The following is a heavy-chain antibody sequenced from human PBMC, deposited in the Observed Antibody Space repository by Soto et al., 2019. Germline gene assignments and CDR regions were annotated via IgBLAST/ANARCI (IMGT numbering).Heavy chain of an antibody. CDR2: INAANGDT. D-gene: IGHD6-13*01. V-gene: IGHV1-3*01. CDR3: VRRHVSATGIDWFDP. J-gene: IGHJ5*02. Sequence: ASVKVSCKASGYTFTREGIHWVRQAPLQRLEWMGWINAANGDTKYSPKFQGRVTITRDTSASTAYMELSSLRSEDTAVYYCVRRHVSATGIDWFDPWGQGTLVTVSS. CDR1: GYTFTREG.